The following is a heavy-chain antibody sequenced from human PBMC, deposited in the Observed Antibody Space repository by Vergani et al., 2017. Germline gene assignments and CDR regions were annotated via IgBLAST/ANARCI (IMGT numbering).Heavy chain of an antibody. CDR1: GGSISSGSYY. CDR3: ASDLTRLYSGYDPGTNWFDP. V-gene: IGHV4-61*02. J-gene: IGHJ5*02. Sequence: QVQLQESCPGLVKPSQTLSLTCTVSGGSISSGSYYWSWIRQPAGKGLEWIGRIYTSGGTNYTPSLKSRVTISVDTSKNQFSLKLSSVTAAVTSVYSCASDLTRLYSGYDPGTNWFDPWGQGTLVTVSS. CDR2: IYTSGGT. D-gene: IGHD5-12*01.